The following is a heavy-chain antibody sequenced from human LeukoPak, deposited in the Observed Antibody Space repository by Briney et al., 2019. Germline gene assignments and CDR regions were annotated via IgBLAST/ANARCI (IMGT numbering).Heavy chain of an antibody. J-gene: IGHJ5*02. CDR3: ARSTLDTAMKYNRFDP. D-gene: IGHD5-18*01. CDR1: GYTFTGYY. V-gene: IGHV1-2*06. Sequence: GASVKVSCKASGYTFTGYYMHWVRQAPGQGLEWMGRINPNSGGTNYAQKFQGRVTMTRDTSISTAYMELSRLRSDDTAVYYCARSTLDTAMKYNRFDPWGQGTLVTVSS. CDR2: INPNSGGT.